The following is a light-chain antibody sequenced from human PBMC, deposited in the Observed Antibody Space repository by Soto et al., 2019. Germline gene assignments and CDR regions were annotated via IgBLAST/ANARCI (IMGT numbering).Light chain of an antibody. Sequence: DIQMTQSPSSLSASVGDRVTITCRASQSINSYLNWYQQKPGKAPKLLIYGASSLQGGVPSRFSGSGSGTDFTLTISSLQPEDFATYYCQQSYGTCRTFGQGTRLEIK. CDR1: QSINSY. CDR3: QQSYGTCRT. CDR2: GAS. J-gene: IGKJ5*01. V-gene: IGKV1-39*01.